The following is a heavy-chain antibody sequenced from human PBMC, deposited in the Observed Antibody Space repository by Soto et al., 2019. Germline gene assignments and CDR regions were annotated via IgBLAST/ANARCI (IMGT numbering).Heavy chain of an antibody. CDR3: ARGTKGAGGWIFDL. V-gene: IGHV1-18*01. J-gene: IGHJ2*01. CDR1: GYTLDTHA. Sequence: QVQVVQSEVEVKRPGASVRISCKASGYTLDTHAMTWVRQAPGQGLEWMGWIGAIVYGHGTNYARKFQGRLTMARDTSPNTVYLDLRSLRSDDTAVYYCARGTKGAGGWIFDLWGRGTLVVVSS. D-gene: IGHD6-19*01. CDR2: IGAIVYGHGT.